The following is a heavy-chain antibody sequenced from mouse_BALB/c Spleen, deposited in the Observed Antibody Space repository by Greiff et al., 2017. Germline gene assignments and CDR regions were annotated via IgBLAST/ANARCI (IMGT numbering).Heavy chain of an antibody. D-gene: IGHD4-1*01. CDR2: INPSNGGT. CDR3: TRDWDSWFAY. J-gene: IGHJ3*01. Sequence: QVQLKESGAELVKPGASVKLSCKASGYTFTSYYMYWVKQRPGQGLEWIGEINPSNGGTNFNEKFKSKATLTVDKSSSTAYMQLSSLTSEDSAVYYCTRDWDSWFAYWGQGTLVTVSA. V-gene: IGHV1S81*02. CDR1: GYTFTSYY.